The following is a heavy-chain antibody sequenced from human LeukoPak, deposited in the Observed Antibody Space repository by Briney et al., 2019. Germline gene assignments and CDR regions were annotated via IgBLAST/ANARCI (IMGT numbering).Heavy chain of an antibody. V-gene: IGHV4-59*08. J-gene: IGHJ5*02. CDR3: ARLSCSSTSCYWTFDP. CDR2: IYYSGST. D-gene: IGHD2-2*01. CDR1: GGSISSYY. Sequence: SETLSPTCSGSGGSISSYYWSWIRQPPGKGLEWVGYIYYSGSTNYNPSLKSRVTISVDTSKNQFSLKLSSVTAADTAVYYCARLSCSSTSCYWTFDPWGQGTLVTVSS.